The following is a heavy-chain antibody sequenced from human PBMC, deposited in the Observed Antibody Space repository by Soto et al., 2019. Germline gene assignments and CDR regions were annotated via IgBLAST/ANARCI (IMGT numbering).Heavy chain of an antibody. J-gene: IGHJ4*01. CDR3: STYFYSTLRVVRFVY. Sequence: PGGSLRLSCAASGFTFSNAWINWVRQAPGKGLEWVGRIKSKTDGGTTDFAAPVKGRFAISRDDSKDMVYLQMNSLKTEDTGINYCSTYFYSTLRVVRFVYSGHRPLVSLSS. CDR1: GFTFSNAW. V-gene: IGHV3-15*07. CDR2: IKSKTDGGTT. D-gene: IGHD6-13*01.